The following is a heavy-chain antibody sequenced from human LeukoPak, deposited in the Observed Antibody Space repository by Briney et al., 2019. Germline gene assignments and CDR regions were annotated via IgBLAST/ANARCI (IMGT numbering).Heavy chain of an antibody. CDR1: GFTFSSYA. D-gene: IGHD6-6*01. J-gene: IGHJ4*02. CDR3: ANWVEGARPSLDY. V-gene: IGHV3-23*01. CDR2: ISGSGGST. Sequence: PGGSLRLSCSASGFTFSSYAMAWVRQAPGTGLGWVSAISGSGGSTYYADSVKGRFTISRDNSKNTLYLQMNSLRAEDTAVYYCANWVEGARPSLDYWGQGALVTVSS.